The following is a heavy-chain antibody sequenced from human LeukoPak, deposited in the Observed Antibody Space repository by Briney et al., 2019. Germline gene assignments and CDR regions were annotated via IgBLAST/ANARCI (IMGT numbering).Heavy chain of an antibody. CDR2: ISCSGGAI. CDR1: GFSLKTYG. Sequence: GGSLRLSCAVSGFSLKTYGMNWVRQAPGKGLEWIAQISCSGGAIYYADSVKGRFTISRDNAENSLYLQMNSLGAEDTAVYYCARETSTAEYYFDYWGRGTLVTVSS. CDR3: ARETSTAEYYFDY. D-gene: IGHD4-11*01. V-gene: IGHV3-48*04. J-gene: IGHJ4*02.